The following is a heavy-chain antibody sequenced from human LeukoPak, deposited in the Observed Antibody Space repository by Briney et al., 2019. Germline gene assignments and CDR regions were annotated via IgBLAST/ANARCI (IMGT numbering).Heavy chain of an antibody. V-gene: IGHV3-21*01. CDR1: GFTFSSYS. D-gene: IGHD1-20*01. CDR3: ARDPPFIIGTTFFDY. Sequence: PGGSLRLSCAASGFTFSSYSMNWVRQAPGKGLEWVSSISTSSTYIYYADSVKGRFTISRDNAKISLYLQMNSLRAEDTAVYYCARDPPFIIGTTFFDYWGQGTLVTVSS. J-gene: IGHJ4*02. CDR2: ISTSSTYI.